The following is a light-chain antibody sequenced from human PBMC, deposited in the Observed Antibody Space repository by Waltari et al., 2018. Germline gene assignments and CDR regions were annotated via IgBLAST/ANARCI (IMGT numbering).Light chain of an antibody. CDR2: AAS. V-gene: IGKV3-11*01. J-gene: IGKJ1*01. CDR3: QQRTDWLWT. CDR1: HSISKF. Sequence: EVVLTQSPATLSLSPGERATLSCRASHSISKFLAWYQQRPGQAPRLLIYAASDRPPGIPARFSGSGSGTDFTLTISSLEPEDFAVYYCQQRTDWLWTFGQGTKVEIK.